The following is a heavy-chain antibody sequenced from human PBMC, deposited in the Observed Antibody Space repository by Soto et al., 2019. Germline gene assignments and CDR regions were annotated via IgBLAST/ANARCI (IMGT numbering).Heavy chain of an antibody. Sequence: SETLSLTCTVSGDSISSYYWSWIRQPPGKGLEWIGYIYYSGSTNYNPSLKSRVTISVDKSKNQFSLKLSSVTAEDTAVYYCARDTNYFDGSRYYDTFDIWGPGTMVTVSS. J-gene: IGHJ3*02. CDR2: IYYSGST. CDR3: ARDTNYFDGSRYYDTFDI. V-gene: IGHV4-59*12. D-gene: IGHD3-22*01. CDR1: GDSISSYY.